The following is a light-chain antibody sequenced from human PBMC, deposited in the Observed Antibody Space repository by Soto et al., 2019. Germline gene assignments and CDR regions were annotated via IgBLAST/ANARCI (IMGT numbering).Light chain of an antibody. Sequence: QSVLAQPASVSGSPGQSITISCTGASSDVGGYNYVSWYQQHPGKAPKLMIYEVNNRPSGVSNRFSGSKSGNTASLTISGLQADDEADYYCSSYTSSSTLVFGTGTQLTVL. V-gene: IGLV2-14*01. CDR1: SSDVGGYNY. CDR3: SSYTSSSTLV. J-gene: IGLJ1*01. CDR2: EVN.